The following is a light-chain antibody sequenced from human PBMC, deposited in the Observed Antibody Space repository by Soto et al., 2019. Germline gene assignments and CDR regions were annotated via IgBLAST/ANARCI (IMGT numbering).Light chain of an antibody. V-gene: IGKV3-20*01. CDR2: GAS. CDR3: QQYNNWPPAYT. J-gene: IGKJ2*01. Sequence: EIVLTQSPGTLSLSPGERATLSCRASQSVSNNYLAWYQQKPGQAPRLLIYGASNRATGIPDRFSGSGSGTDFTLTISRLEPEDFAVYYCQQYNNWPPAYTFGQGTKVEIK. CDR1: QSVSNNY.